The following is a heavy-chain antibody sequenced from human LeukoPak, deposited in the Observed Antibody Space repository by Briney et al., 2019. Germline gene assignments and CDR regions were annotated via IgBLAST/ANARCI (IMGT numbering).Heavy chain of an antibody. CDR2: ISGSGGSR. D-gene: IGHD4-17*01. CDR1: GFTFSSYA. Sequence: PGGSLRLSCAASGFTFSSYAMSWVRQARGKGVEGVSGISGSGGSRYYADSVKGRFTISRENCKKTLYLQMNTLRAEATAVYYCAKDLRDSGDPFDYWGQGTLVTVSS. V-gene: IGHV3-23*01. J-gene: IGHJ4*02. CDR3: AKDLRDSGDPFDY.